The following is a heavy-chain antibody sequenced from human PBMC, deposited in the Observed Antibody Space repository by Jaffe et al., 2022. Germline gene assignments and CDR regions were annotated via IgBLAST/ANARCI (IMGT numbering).Heavy chain of an antibody. CDR3: ARDRRVRGRLAAAGPFNWFDP. D-gene: IGHD6-13*01. J-gene: IGHJ5*02. Sequence: QVQLVQSGAEVKKPGSSVKVSCKASGGTFSSYAISWVRQAPGQGLEWMGGIIPIFGTANYAQKFQGRVTITADESTSTAYMELSSLRSEDTAVYYCARDRRVRGRLAAAGPFNWFDPWGQGTLVTVSS. CDR1: GGTFSSYA. CDR2: IIPIFGTA. V-gene: IGHV1-69*01.